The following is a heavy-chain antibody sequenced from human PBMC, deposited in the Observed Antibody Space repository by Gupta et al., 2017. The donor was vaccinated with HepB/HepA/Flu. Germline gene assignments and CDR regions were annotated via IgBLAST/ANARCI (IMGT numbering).Heavy chain of an antibody. CDR1: GFTFSNYA. CDR2: ISGSGDNT. Sequence: EVQLLESGGGLVQPGGSLRLSCAAPGFTFSNYAMTWVRQAPGKGLEWVSGISGSGDNTYYADSVKGRFTISRDTSKNTLYLQMNNLRAEDTAVYYCAKGSANWSYEGGDWGQGTLVTVSS. CDR3: AKGSANWSYEGGD. J-gene: IGHJ4*02. V-gene: IGHV3-23*01. D-gene: IGHD3-10*01.